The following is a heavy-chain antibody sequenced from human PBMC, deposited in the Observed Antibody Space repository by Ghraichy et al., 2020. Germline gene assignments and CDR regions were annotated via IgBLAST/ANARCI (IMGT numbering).Heavy chain of an antibody. V-gene: IGHV4-39*01. CDR3: ATPRRGAAGFDF. CDR2: INYSGNT. CDR1: GASISTSTHY. J-gene: IGHJ4*02. Sequence: ESLNISCTVSGASISTSTHYWGWVRQPPGKEPEWIASINYSGNTYYNPSLWSRVTISVDTSKNQFSLKVISVTATDTAVYFCATPRRGAAGFDFWGQGVLVTVFS. D-gene: IGHD6-13*01.